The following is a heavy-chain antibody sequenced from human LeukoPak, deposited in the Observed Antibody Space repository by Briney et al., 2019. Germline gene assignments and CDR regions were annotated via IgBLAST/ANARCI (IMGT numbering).Heavy chain of an antibody. Sequence: GESLKISCKGSGYRFTNYWIGWVRQMPGKGLEWMGIIYPGDPDTRYSLSFQGQVTISADKSISTAYLHWSTLKASDSAMYYCARLIGGWHSNYAMDVWGQGTTVTVSS. CDR3: ARLIGGWHSNYAMDV. D-gene: IGHD6-19*01. CDR1: GYRFTNYW. J-gene: IGHJ6*02. V-gene: IGHV5-51*01. CDR2: IYPGDPDT.